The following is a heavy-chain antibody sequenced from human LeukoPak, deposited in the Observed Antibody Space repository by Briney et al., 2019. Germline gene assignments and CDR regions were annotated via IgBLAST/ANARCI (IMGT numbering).Heavy chain of an antibody. CDR3: ARVASLSYAYPSLFDY. D-gene: IGHD2-2*01. Sequence: SETLSLTCTVSGASISSNNYYWGWIRQPPGKGLEWIGIIYYNGSTYYNPSLKSRVTISVDTSKNQFSLKLSSVTAADTAVYYCARVASLSYAYPSLFDYWGQGTLVTVSS. CDR1: GASISSNNYY. CDR2: IYYNGST. J-gene: IGHJ4*02. V-gene: IGHV4-39*07.